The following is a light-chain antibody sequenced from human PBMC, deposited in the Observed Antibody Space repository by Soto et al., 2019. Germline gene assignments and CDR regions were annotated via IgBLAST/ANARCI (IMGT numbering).Light chain of an antibody. CDR1: HRVSSY. V-gene: IGKV3-15*01. CDR3: QQYNKWPLT. J-gene: IGKJ4*01. CDR2: GAS. Sequence: EIVMTQSPATLSVSPGERATLSCRASHRVSSYLAWYQQRPGQAPRLLIYGASTRATGIPARFSGSASGTEFTLTISSLQSEDFAIYYCQQYNKWPLTFGGGNKVDIK.